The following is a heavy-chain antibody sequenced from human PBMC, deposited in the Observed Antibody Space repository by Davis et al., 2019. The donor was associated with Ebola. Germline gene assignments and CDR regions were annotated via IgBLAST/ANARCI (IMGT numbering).Heavy chain of an antibody. D-gene: IGHD3-22*01. CDR3: ARRLITYDSSGYYHDAFDI. CDR1: GGSISSSSYY. CDR2: IYYSGST. V-gene: IGHV4-39*01. Sequence: SETLSLTCTVSGGSISSSSYYWGWIRQPPGKGLEWIGSIYYSGSTYYNPSLKSRVTISVDTSKNQFSLKLSSVTAADTAVYYCARRLITYDSSGYYHDAFDIWGQGTMVTVSS. J-gene: IGHJ3*02.